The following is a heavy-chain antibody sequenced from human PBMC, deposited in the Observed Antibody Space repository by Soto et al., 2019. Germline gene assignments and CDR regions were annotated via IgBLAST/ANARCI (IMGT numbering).Heavy chain of an antibody. CDR3: ARDPPQTGTTFDS. CDR2: VSGGGAVT. J-gene: IGHJ4*02. CDR1: GYSFSSYA. D-gene: IGHD1-1*01. V-gene: IGHV3-23*01. Sequence: PGGSLRLSCVASGYSFSSYAMSWVRQAPGKGLEWVSTVSGGGAVTYYAGSVKGRFTISRDNSKNSLYLQMNSLRAEDTAVYFCARDPPQTGTTFDSWGQGTLVTVSS.